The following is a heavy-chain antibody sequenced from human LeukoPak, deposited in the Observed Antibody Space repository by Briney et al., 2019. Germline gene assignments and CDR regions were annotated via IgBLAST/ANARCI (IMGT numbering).Heavy chain of an antibody. Sequence: GGSLRLSCAASGFTFRSYAVSWVRQAPGKGLEWVSAISGSGDTTYYADSVRGRFTSSRDNSKNTLYLQMNYLRAEDTAVYHCAKGHYGSGSYYYIDYWGQGTLVTVSS. J-gene: IGHJ4*02. V-gene: IGHV3-23*01. CDR2: ISGSGDTT. CDR3: AKGHYGSGSYYYIDY. D-gene: IGHD3-10*01. CDR1: GFTFRSYA.